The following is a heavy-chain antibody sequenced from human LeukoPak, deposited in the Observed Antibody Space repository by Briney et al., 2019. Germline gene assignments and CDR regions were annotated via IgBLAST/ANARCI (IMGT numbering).Heavy chain of an antibody. CDR3: ARVYSSSPYGGY. D-gene: IGHD6-13*01. CDR1: GFTFSSYS. J-gene: IGHJ4*02. Sequence: PGGSLRLSCAASGFTFSSYSMNWVRQAPGKGLEWVSSISSSSSYIYYADSVKGRFTISRDNAKNSLYLQMNSLRAEDTAVYYCARVYSSSPYGGYWGQGTLVTVSS. V-gene: IGHV3-21*01. CDR2: ISSSSSYI.